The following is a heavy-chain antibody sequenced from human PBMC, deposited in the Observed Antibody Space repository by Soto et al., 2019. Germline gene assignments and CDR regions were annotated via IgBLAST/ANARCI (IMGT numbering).Heavy chain of an antibody. V-gene: IGHV3-21*06. CDR3: ARSSGGSGKLWNYYGMAV. D-gene: IGHD3-10*01. Sequence: PGGSLRLSCAAPGFTFSSYSMNWVRQAPGKGLEWVSSISSGSSYIYYADSVKGRFTISRDNAKNSLYLQMNSLRAEYTAVYYCARSSGGSGKLWNYYGMAVWGHGTTVIVSS. J-gene: IGHJ6*01. CDR2: ISSGSSYI. CDR1: GFTFSSYS.